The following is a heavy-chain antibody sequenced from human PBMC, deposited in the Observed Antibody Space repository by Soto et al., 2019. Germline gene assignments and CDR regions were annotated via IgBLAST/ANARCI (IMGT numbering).Heavy chain of an antibody. J-gene: IGHJ5*02. CDR3: ARSRITLDRGRNCFDP. CDR2: VNPNSVNT. Sequence: QVQLVQSGAEVKKPGASVKVSCKASGYTFTSYDFNWVRQATGQGIEWMGWVNPNSVNTGYAQKFQDRVTMTRTTSISRVYMELSSLRSEDTAVYYCARSRITLDRGRNCFDPWGQGSLVTVS. CDR1: GYTFTSYD. V-gene: IGHV1-8*01. D-gene: IGHD3-10*01.